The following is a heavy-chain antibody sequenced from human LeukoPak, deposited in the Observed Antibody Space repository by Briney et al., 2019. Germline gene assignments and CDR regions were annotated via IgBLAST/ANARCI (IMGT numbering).Heavy chain of an antibody. CDR3: ARGWSSSTVGTYYYYYYYMDV. J-gene: IGHJ6*03. Sequence: ASVKVSCKASGYTFTSYYMHWVRQAPGQGLEWMGIINPSGGSTSYAQKFQGRVTITRDTSTSTVYMELSSLRSEDTAVYYCARGWSSSTVGTYYYYYYYMDVWGKGTTVTVSS. D-gene: IGHD6-13*01. CDR1: GYTFTSYY. V-gene: IGHV1-46*01. CDR2: INPSGGST.